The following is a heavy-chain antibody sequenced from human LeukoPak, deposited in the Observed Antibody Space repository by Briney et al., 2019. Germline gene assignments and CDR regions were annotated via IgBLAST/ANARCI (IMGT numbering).Heavy chain of an antibody. CDR2: ISSSSGRTT. V-gene: IGHV3-48*01. D-gene: IGHD3-3*01. CDR3: AKAPGGTFWSGYSA. CDR1: GFSFTSYS. Sequence: GGSLRLSCVASGFSFTSYSMNWVRQAPGKGLEWVSYISSSSGRTTYYAESVKGRFTISRDTAKSSVHLQMNSLRAEDTAVYYCAKAPGGTFWSGYSAWGQGTLVTVSS. J-gene: IGHJ5*02.